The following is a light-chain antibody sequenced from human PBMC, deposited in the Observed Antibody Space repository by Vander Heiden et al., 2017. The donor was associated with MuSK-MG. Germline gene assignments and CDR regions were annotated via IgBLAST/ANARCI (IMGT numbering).Light chain of an antibody. CDR3: QHCNNWPYT. J-gene: IGKJ2*01. V-gene: IGKV3-15*01. Sequence: EIVMAQSPATLSVSPGEGATLSCRASQSVNSNLAWYQHKPGQAPRLLIYGASTRATGVPARFSGSGSETEFTLTISSLQSEDIAVYYCQHCNNWPYTFGQGSKLEIK. CDR1: QSVNSN. CDR2: GAS.